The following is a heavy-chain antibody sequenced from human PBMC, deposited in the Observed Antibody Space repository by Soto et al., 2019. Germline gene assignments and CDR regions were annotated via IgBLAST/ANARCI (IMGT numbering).Heavy chain of an antibody. CDR2: IYYSGST. V-gene: IGHV4-31*03. Sequence: QVQLQESGPGLVKPSQTLSLTCTVSGGSISSGGYYWSWIRQHPGKGLEWIGYIYYSGSTYYNPSLNSRGTIAVDTSKNQCALKLSSVTAADTAVYYCASLYCSSTSCYFDYWGQGTLVTVSS. D-gene: IGHD2-2*01. CDR3: ASLYCSSTSCYFDY. J-gene: IGHJ4*02. CDR1: GGSISSGGYY.